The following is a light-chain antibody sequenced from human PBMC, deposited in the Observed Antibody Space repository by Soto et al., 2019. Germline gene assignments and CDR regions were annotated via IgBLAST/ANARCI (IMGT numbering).Light chain of an antibody. Sequence: QSALTQPASVSGSPGQSITISCTGTSSYVGSYNFVSWYQQHPGKAPKLMIYEGTKRPSGLSNRFSGSKSGNTASLTISGLQAEDEADYYCCSYAGSDTWVFGGGTKLTVL. CDR3: CSYAGSDTWV. V-gene: IGLV2-23*01. CDR1: SSYVGSYNF. J-gene: IGLJ3*02. CDR2: EGT.